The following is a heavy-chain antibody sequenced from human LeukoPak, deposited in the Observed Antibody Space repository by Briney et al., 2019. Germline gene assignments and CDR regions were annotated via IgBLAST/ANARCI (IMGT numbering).Heavy chain of an antibody. D-gene: IGHD3-16*01. J-gene: IGHJ4*02. CDR3: ARLWRRRTPIDY. V-gene: IGHV3-48*03. Sequence: GGSLRLSCAASGFTFSSYEMNWVRQAPGKGLEWVSYISSSGNTIYYADSVKGRLTISRDNAKNSLYLQMNSLRAEDTAVYYCARLWRRRTPIDYWGQGTLVTVSS. CDR1: GFTFSSYE. CDR2: ISSSGNTI.